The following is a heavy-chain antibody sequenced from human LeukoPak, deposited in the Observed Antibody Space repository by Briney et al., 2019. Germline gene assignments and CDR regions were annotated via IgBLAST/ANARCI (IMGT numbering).Heavy chain of an antibody. J-gene: IGHJ4*02. CDR2: MNPNSGNT. CDR3: ARGASGSYYEAYYFDY. Sequence: ASVKVSCKASGYTFTSYDINWVRQATGQGLEWMGWMNPNSGNTGYAQKFQGRVTMTRNTSISTAYMELSSLRSEDTAVYYCARGASGSYYEAYYFDYWGQGTLATVSS. D-gene: IGHD1-26*01. CDR1: GYTFTSYD. V-gene: IGHV1-8*01.